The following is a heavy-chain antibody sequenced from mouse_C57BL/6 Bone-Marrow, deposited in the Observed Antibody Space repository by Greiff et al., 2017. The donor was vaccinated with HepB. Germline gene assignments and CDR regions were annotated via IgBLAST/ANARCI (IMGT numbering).Heavy chain of an antibody. CDR3: AREGLGFDY. CDR2: IDPSDSYT. D-gene: IGHD4-1*01. Sequence: QVQLKQPGAELVKPGASVKLSCKASGYTFTSYWMQWVKQRPGQGLEWIGEIDPSDSYTNYNQKFKGKATLTVDTSSSTAYMQLSSLTSEDSAVYYCAREGLGFDYWGQGTTLTVSS. CDR1: GYTFTSYW. J-gene: IGHJ2*01. V-gene: IGHV1-50*01.